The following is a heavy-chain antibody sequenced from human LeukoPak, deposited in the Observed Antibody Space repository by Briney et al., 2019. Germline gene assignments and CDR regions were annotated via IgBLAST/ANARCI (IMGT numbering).Heavy chain of an antibody. CDR3: ARDFPSRVRGVISYGMDV. CDR2: ISAYNGNT. V-gene: IGHV1-18*04. D-gene: IGHD3-10*01. Sequence: ASVKVSCKASGYTFISYGISWVRQAPGQGLEWMGWISAYNGNTNYAQKVQGRVTMTTDTSTSTAYMELSSLRSEDTAVYYCARDFPSRVRGVISYGMDVWGKGTTVTVSS. CDR1: GYTFISYG. J-gene: IGHJ6*04.